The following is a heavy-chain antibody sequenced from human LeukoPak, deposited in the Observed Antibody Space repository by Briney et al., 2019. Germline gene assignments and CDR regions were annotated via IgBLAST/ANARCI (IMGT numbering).Heavy chain of an antibody. CDR3: ARARFGWNDVLGIDY. CDR1: GFTFSSYW. V-gene: IGHV3-74*01. D-gene: IGHD1-1*01. CDR2: IISDGSST. Sequence: GGSLRLSCAASGFTFSSYWMHWVRQAPGKGLVWVSRIISDGSSTSYADSVKGRFTISRDNAKYTLFLQMNSLRAEDTAVYYCARARFGWNDVLGIDYWGQGTLVTVSS. J-gene: IGHJ4*02.